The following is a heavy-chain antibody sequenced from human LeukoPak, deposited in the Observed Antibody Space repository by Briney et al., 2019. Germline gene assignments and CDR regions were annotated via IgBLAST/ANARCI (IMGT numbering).Heavy chain of an antibody. CDR3: ARATGTSYGFWSGTYMLTYYYHMDV. J-gene: IGHJ6*03. Sequence: GGSLRLSCATSGFTLRSFSMNWVRQAPGKGLEWVASIKQDGSEKYYVDSVRGRFTISRDNAQNSLYLQMNSLRAEDTAVYYCARATGTSYGFWSGTYMLTYYYHMDVWGEGTTVTVSS. V-gene: IGHV3-7*01. CDR2: IKQDGSEK. D-gene: IGHD3-3*01. CDR1: GFTLRSFS.